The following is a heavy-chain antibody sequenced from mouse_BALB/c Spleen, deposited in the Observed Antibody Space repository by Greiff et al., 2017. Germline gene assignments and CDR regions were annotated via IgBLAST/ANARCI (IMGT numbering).Heavy chain of an antibody. Sequence: EVQLQESGGGLVQPGGSRKLSCAASGFTFSSFGMHWVRQAPEKGLEWVAYISSGSSTIYYADTVKGRFTISRDNPKNTLFLQMTSLRSEDTAMYYCARSILYGKGAMDYWGQGTSVTVSS. D-gene: IGHD2-10*02. CDR3: ARSILYGKGAMDY. CDR1: GFTFSSFG. J-gene: IGHJ4*01. CDR2: ISSGSSTI. V-gene: IGHV5-17*02.